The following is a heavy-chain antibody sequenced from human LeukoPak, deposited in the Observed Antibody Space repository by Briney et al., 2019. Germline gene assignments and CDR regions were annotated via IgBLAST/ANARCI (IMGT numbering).Heavy chain of an antibody. Sequence: SSETLSLTCTVSGGSISSGGYYWSWIRRPPGKGLEWIGYIYHSGSTYYNPSPKSRVTISVDRSKNQFSLKLSSVTAADTAVYYCAREGTPKLHWGQGTLVTVSS. V-gene: IGHV4-30-2*01. J-gene: IGHJ4*02. CDR2: IYHSGST. D-gene: IGHD4-23*01. CDR3: AREGTPKLH. CDR1: GGSISSGGYY.